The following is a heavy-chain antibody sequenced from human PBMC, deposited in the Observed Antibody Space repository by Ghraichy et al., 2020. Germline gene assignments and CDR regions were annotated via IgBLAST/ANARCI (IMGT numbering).Heavy chain of an antibody. J-gene: IGHJ6*02. CDR3: ARDGLVRGAGAYYYYYYGMDV. D-gene: IGHD3-10*01. CDR2: INPNSGGT. Sequence: ASVKVSCKASGYTFTGYYMHWVRQAPGQGLEWMGWINPNSGGTNYAQKFQGRVTMTRDTSISTAYMELSRLRSDDTAVYYCARDGLVRGAGAYYYYYYGMDVWGQGTTVTVSS. CDR1: GYTFTGYY. V-gene: IGHV1-2*02.